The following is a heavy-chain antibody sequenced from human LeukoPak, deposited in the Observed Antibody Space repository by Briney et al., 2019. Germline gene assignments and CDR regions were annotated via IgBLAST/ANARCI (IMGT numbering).Heavy chain of an antibody. CDR2: IDPSSGT. D-gene: IGHD2-15*01. Sequence: ASVKVSCKASGYTFSAYYMHWVRQAPGQGLEWMGWIDPSSGTSYAQKFQGRVTMARDTPISTAHMELSRLTSDDTAVYYCTRGGRLEFDYWSQGSLVTVSS. CDR3: TRGGRLEFDY. V-gene: IGHV1-2*02. CDR1: GYTFSAYY. J-gene: IGHJ4*02.